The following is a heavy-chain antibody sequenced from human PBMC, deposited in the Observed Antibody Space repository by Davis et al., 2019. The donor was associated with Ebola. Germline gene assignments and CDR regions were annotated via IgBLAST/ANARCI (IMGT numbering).Heavy chain of an antibody. V-gene: IGHV1-18*01. CDR3: ARVYYYGSGTKEGYDY. CDR2: ISAYNGNT. CDR1: GYTFTGYG. Sequence: ASVKVSCKASGYTFTGYGISWVRQAPGQGLEWMGWISAYNGNTNYAQKLQGRVTMTTDTSTSKAYMELRSLRSDDTAVYYCARVYYYGSGTKEGYDYWGQGTLITVSS. J-gene: IGHJ4*02. D-gene: IGHD3-10*01.